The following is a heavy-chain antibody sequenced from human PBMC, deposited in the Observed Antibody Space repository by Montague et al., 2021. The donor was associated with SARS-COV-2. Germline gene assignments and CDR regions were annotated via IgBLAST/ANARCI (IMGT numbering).Heavy chain of an antibody. CDR1: GVSVTDYY. Sequence: SETLSLTCTVSGVSVTDYYWSWIRQPPGKGLEWVGDVLYNKGTNFNPSLKSRVAISVDTSKKQFSLRLTSVTAADTAFYYCVRHPRYVGLSGPPAFWGQGTLVTVSS. D-gene: IGHD3-9*01. J-gene: IGHJ4*02. V-gene: IGHV4-59*08. CDR2: VLYNKGT. CDR3: VRHPRYVGLSGPPAF.